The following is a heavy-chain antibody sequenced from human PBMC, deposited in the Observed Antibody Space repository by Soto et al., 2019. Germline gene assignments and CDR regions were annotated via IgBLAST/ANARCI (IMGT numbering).Heavy chain of an antibody. CDR2: IRTKTYGGTT. J-gene: IGHJ4*02. V-gene: IGHV3-49*03. CDR1: GFTFGDYS. D-gene: IGHD3-9*01. CDR3: TENVLRYFDWTSFDY. Sequence: GGSLRLSCTASGFTFGDYSLTWFRQAPGKGLEWVAFIRTKTYGGTTEYAASVKGRFTISRDDSKSIAYLQMNSLKIEDTAVYYCTENVLRYFDWTSFDYWGQGTLVTVSS.